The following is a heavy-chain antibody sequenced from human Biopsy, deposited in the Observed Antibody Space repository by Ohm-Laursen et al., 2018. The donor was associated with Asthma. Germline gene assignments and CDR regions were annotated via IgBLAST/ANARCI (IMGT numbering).Heavy chain of an antibody. V-gene: IGHV1-3*04. CDR3: ARTYCDFLTGQVKDVFGV. CDR2: VNTGNGDT. Sequence: ATVKISCKASGYNFISFAIHWVRQAPGPRLDCMDWVNTGNGDTKYSKKFQGRVTITRDTSASTAYIELSRLRSEDTATYYYARTYCDFLTGQVKDVFGVWGQGTMVTVSS. J-gene: IGHJ3*01. CDR1: GYNFISFA. D-gene: IGHD3-9*01.